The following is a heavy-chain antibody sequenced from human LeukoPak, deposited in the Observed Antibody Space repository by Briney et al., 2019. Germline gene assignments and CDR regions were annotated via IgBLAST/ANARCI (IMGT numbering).Heavy chain of an antibody. J-gene: IGHJ4*02. CDR1: GGSISSYY. Sequence: SETLSLTCTVSGGSISSYYWSWIRQPAGKGLEWIGRIYTSGSTNYNPFLKSRVTMSVDTSKNQFSLKLSSVTAADTAVYYCARGTPWDCSSTSCPFLFDYWGQGTLVTVSS. V-gene: IGHV4-4*07. D-gene: IGHD2-2*01. CDR3: ARGTPWDCSSTSCPFLFDY. CDR2: IYTSGST.